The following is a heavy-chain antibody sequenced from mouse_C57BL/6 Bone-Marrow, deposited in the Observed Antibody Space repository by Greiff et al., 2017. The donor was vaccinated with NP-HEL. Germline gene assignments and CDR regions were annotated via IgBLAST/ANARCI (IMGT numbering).Heavy chain of an antibody. CDR3: ARDDGYYGHFDV. J-gene: IGHJ1*03. V-gene: IGHV1-69*01. CDR2: IDPSDSYT. D-gene: IGHD2-3*01. CDR1: GYTFTSYW. Sequence: VQLQQPGAELVMPGASVKLSCKASGYTFTSYWMHWVKQRPGQGLEWIGEIDPSDSYTNYTQKFKGKSTLTVDKYSSTAYMQLSSLTSEDSAVYYCARDDGYYGHFDVWGTGTTVTVSS.